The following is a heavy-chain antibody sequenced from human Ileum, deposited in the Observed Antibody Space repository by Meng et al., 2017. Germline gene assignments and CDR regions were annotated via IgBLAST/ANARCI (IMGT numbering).Heavy chain of an antibody. V-gene: IGHV3-30*01. D-gene: IGHD6-13*01. CDR1: GSTSSSYV. J-gene: IGHJ4*02. CDR2: TSNVGTNE. CDR3: ARARDDSNWYINY. Sequence: SCAASGSTSSSYVMHWVRQATGKVIEWVAVTSNVGTNEYYAESVKGRFTISRDDSKNTLFLQMNSLRAEDTAVYYCARARDDSNWYINYWGQGTLVTVSS.